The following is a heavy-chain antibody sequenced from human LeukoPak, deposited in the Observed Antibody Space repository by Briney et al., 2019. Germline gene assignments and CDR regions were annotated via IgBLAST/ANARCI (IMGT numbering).Heavy chain of an antibody. V-gene: IGHV4-59*01. D-gene: IGHD2/OR15-2a*01. CDR2: IYYSGST. Sequence: PSETLSLTCTVSGGSISSYYWSWIRQPPGKGLEWIGYIYYSGSTKYNPSLKSRVTISVDTSKNQFSLKLSSVTAADTAVYYCARVISNRGYYGMDVWGQGTTVTVSS. CDR1: GGSISSYY. CDR3: ARVISNRGYYGMDV. J-gene: IGHJ6*02.